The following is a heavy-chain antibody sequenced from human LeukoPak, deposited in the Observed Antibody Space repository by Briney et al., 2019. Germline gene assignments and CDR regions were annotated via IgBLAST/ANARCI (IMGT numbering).Heavy chain of an antibody. CDR2: ISYDGSNK. Sequence: GGSLRLSCAASGFTLSSYGMDWVRQAPGKGLEGVAVISYDGSNKYYADSVKGRFTISRDNSKNTLYLQMNSLRAEDTAVYYCAKGLLVRGVIAHSAGMDVWVQATTVTVSS. CDR1: GFTLSSYG. CDR3: AKGLLVRGVIAHSAGMDV. D-gene: IGHD3-10*01. V-gene: IGHV3-30*18. J-gene: IGHJ6*02.